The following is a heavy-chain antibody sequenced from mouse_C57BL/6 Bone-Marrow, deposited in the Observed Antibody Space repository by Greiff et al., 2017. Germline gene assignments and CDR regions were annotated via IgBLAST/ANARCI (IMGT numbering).Heavy chain of an antibody. V-gene: IGHV1-55*01. CDR1: GYTFTSYW. CDR3: ARRGYGSSYFDY. Sequence: QVQLQQPGAELVKPGASVKMSCKASGYTFTSYWITWVKQRPGQGLEWIGDIYPGSGSTNYNEKFKSKATLTVDTSSSTAYMQLSSLTSDDSAVYYCARRGYGSSYFDYWGQGTTLTVSS. CDR2: IYPGSGST. J-gene: IGHJ2*01. D-gene: IGHD1-1*01.